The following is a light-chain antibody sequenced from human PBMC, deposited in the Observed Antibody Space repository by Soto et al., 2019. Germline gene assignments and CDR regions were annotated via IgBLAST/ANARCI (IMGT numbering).Light chain of an antibody. V-gene: IGKV3D-15*01. J-gene: IGKJ1*01. CDR2: GAS. CDR3: QQYNNWPPWT. Sequence: EILLTQSPGTLSLSPGERATLSCRASQRVSSTYLAWYQQKPGQAPRLLIYGASSRATGIPARFSGSGSGTEFTLTISSLQSEDFAVYYCQQYNNWPPWTFGQGTKVDIK. CDR1: QRVSSTY.